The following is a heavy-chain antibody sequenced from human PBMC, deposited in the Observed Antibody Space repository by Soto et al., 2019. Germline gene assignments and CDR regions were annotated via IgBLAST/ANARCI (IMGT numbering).Heavy chain of an antibody. J-gene: IGHJ2*01. D-gene: IGHD2-2*01. Sequence: QVQLVQSGAEVKKPGASVKVSCKASGYTFTSYGISWVRQAPGQGLEWMGWISAYNGNTNYAQKLQGRVTMTTDTSTSTAYMELRSLRSEDTAVYYCARDAGYCSSTSCYDGYFDLWGRGTLVTVSS. CDR3: ARDAGYCSSTSCYDGYFDL. CDR2: ISAYNGNT. V-gene: IGHV1-18*01. CDR1: GYTFTSYG.